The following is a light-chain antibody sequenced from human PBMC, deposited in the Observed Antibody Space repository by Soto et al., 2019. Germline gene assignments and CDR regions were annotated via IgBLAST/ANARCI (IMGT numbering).Light chain of an antibody. CDR1: QSVDSK. Sequence: DKVMTQSPATLSVSPGERAIFSCRASQSVDSKLAWYQQKLGQAPRLLIYDASTRATGIPARFSGSGSGTEFTLTISSLQSEDFAIYYCQQYYVWNTFGGGTKV. CDR2: DAS. CDR3: QQYYVWNT. V-gene: IGKV3D-15*01. J-gene: IGKJ4*01.